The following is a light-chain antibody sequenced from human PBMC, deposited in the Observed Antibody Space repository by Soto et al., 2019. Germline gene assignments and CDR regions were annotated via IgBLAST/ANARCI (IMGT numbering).Light chain of an antibody. CDR1: QSVIYY. V-gene: IGKV3-11*01. Sequence: EVVLTQSPATLSLSPGERATLSCRASQSVIYYLAWYHQKPGQAPRLLIYDASNRATGIPARFSGSGSGTDFTLTISSLEPGDVAVYFCQQRAGWPPTFGGGTRVEIK. J-gene: IGKJ4*01. CDR3: QQRAGWPPT. CDR2: DAS.